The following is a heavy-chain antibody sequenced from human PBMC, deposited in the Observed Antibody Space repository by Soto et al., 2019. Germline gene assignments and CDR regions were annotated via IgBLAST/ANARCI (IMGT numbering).Heavy chain of an antibody. D-gene: IGHD5-18*01. V-gene: IGHV3-21*06. CDR2: ISSSSSYI. CDR1: GFTFSSYS. CDR3: ARDQPGYSYGYGLGY. Sequence: EVQLVESGGGLVKPGGSLRLSCAASGFTFSSYSMNWVRQAPGKGLEWVSSISSSSSYIYYADSVKGRFTISRDNAKYSLYRQMTRLRAEDTAVYYCARDQPGYSYGYGLGYWGQGTLVTVSS. J-gene: IGHJ4*02.